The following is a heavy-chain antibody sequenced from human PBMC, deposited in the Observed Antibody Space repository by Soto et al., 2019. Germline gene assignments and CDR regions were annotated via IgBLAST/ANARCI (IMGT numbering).Heavy chain of an antibody. V-gene: IGHV1-18*01. D-gene: IGHD3-22*01. Sequence: QVQLVQSGAEVKKPGASVKVSCKASGYTFTSYGISWVRQAPGQGLEWMGRISAYNGNTNYAQKLQGRVTMTTDTSTSTAYMELRSLRSDDTAVYYCARVPAITMIVVVTEYYFDYWGQGTLVTVSS. J-gene: IGHJ4*02. CDR3: ARVPAITMIVVVTEYYFDY. CDR1: GYTFTSYG. CDR2: ISAYNGNT.